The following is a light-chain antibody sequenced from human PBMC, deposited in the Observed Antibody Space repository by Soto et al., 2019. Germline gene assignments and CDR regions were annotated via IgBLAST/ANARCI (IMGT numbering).Light chain of an antibody. J-gene: IGKJ1*01. CDR3: QQYNNWPPERT. CDR1: QSVSGAY. CDR2: AAS. Sequence: EIVLTQSPGTLSLSPGERATLSCRASQSVSGAYLAWYQQKPGQAPRLLIYAASSKPTGIPDRFSGSGSGTDFTLTISSLQSEDFAVYYCQQYNNWPPERTFGQGTKVDIK. V-gene: IGKV3-20*01.